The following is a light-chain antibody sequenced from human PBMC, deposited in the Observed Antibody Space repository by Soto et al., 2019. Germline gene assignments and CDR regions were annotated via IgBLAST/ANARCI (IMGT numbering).Light chain of an antibody. CDR2: DAA. Sequence: DIQMTQSPSSLFASVGDRVTIICRASQGINSYLAWFQQKPGKAPKSLIYDAASLQSWVRSRFRDSGSGQDFSLTISSLQHEDVATYYCQQYERYPPSFGGGTKLEI. CDR3: QQYERYPPS. V-gene: IGKV1-16*01. CDR1: QGINSY. J-gene: IGKJ4*01.